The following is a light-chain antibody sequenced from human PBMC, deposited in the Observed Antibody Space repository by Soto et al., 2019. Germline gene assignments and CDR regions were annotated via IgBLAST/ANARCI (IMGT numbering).Light chain of an antibody. J-gene: IGKJ5*01. CDR3: QQRGDWPPIT. V-gene: IGKV3-11*01. CDR1: QSVSTF. CDR2: NAS. Sequence: EIVLTQSPATLSLSPGERAILSCRASQSVSTFLAWFQQKPGQPPRLLIYNASNRTTGIPARFSGSGSGTDFTLTISSLEPEGFAVYYCQQRGDWPPITFGQGTRLEI.